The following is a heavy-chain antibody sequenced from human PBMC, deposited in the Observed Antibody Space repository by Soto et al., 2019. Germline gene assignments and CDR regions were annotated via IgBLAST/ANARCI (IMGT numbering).Heavy chain of an antibody. CDR1: GFTFSSYW. CDR2: IKQDGSEK. J-gene: IGHJ5*02. V-gene: IGHV3-7*03. Sequence: GGSLRLSCAAPGFTFSSYWMSWVRQAPGKGLEWVANIKQDGSEKYYVDSVKGRFTISRDNAKNSLYLQMNSLRAEDTAVYYCARDDVSYGLQTNWFDPWGQGTLVTVSS. CDR3: ARDDVSYGLQTNWFDP. D-gene: IGHD4-17*01.